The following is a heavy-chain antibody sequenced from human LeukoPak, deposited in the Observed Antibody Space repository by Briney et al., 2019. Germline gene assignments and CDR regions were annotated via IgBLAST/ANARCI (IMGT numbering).Heavy chain of an antibody. CDR3: ARDLGDSSGYFDY. CDR2: MSSSGSTI. D-gene: IGHD3-22*01. Sequence: PGGSLRLSCAASGFTFSGYSMNWVRQAPGKGLEWVSCMSSSGSTIYYADSVKGRFTISRDNARNSLYLQMNSLRAEDTAVYYCARDLGDSSGYFDYWGQGTLVTVSS. CDR1: GFTFSGYS. V-gene: IGHV3-48*01. J-gene: IGHJ4*02.